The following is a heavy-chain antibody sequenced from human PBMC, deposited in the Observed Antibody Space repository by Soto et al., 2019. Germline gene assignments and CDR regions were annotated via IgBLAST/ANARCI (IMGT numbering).Heavy chain of an antibody. CDR1: GFIFSGSG. D-gene: IGHD3-22*01. Sequence: ESGGVVVQPGRSLRLTCAASGFIFSGSGMHWVRQAPGKGLEGVALISYDGSRTYYADSVRDRFTISRDNGQNTLYLQMNSLRAEDTAVYFCARWVGGSMYDNSGKYDSWGQGTLVIVSS. J-gene: IGHJ5*01. CDR3: ARWVGGSMYDNSGKYDS. V-gene: IGHV3-30*03. CDR2: ISYDGSRT.